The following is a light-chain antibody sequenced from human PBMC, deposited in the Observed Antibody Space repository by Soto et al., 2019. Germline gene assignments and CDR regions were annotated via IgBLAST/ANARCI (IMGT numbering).Light chain of an antibody. CDR3: QSYDSSRSGSEV. CDR1: SSNIGAGYD. CDR2: GNS. Sequence: QSVLTQPPSVSGAPGQRVTISCTGSSSNIGAGYDVHWYQQLPGTAPKLLIYGNSNRPSGVPDRFSGSKSGTSASLAITGLQAEDEADYYCQSYDSSRSGSEVFGGGTKLT. V-gene: IGLV1-40*01. J-gene: IGLJ2*01.